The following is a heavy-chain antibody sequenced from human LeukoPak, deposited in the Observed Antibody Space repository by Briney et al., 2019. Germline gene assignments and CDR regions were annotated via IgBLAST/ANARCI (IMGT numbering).Heavy chain of an antibody. V-gene: IGHV3-9*01. CDR2: ISWNRGSI. CDR1: GFTFDDYA. CDR3: AKDIEPRGVVVIHAFDI. J-gene: IGHJ3*02. D-gene: IGHD3-22*01. Sequence: GGSLRLSCAASGFTFDDYAMHWVRQAPGKGLEWVSGISWNRGSIGYADSVKGRFTISRDNAKNSLYLQMNSLRAEDTALYYCAKDIEPRGVVVIHAFDIWGQGTMVTVSS.